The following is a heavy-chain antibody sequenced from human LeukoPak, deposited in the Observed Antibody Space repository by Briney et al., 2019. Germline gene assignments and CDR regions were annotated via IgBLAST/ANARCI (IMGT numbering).Heavy chain of an antibody. CDR3: ARVGHYSYGVVGAYYFDY. V-gene: IGHV1-18*01. J-gene: IGHJ4*02. CDR1: GYTFTSYG. Sequence: ASVKVSCKASGYTFTSYGISWVRQAPGQGLEWMGWISAYNGNTNYAQKLQGRVTMTTDTSTSTAYMELRSLRSDDTAVYYCARVGHYSYGVVGAYYFDYWGQGTLATVSS. CDR2: ISAYNGNT. D-gene: IGHD2-15*01.